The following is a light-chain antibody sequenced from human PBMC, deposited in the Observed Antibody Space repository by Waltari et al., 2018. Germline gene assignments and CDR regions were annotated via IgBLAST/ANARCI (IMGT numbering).Light chain of an antibody. Sequence: EIVLTQSPGTLSLSAGEGATLSCRASQSISNFLAWHQQKPGQAPRPLIYGASNRATCIPDRFSGSVSGTEFTLTISRLEPEDFAVYYCQQYGGSRTFGQGTKVELK. CDR1: QSISNF. CDR3: QQYGGSRT. V-gene: IGKV3-20*01. CDR2: GAS. J-gene: IGKJ1*01.